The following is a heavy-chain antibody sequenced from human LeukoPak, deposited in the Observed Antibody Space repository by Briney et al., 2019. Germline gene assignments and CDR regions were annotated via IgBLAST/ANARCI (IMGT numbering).Heavy chain of an antibody. D-gene: IGHD6-19*01. Sequence: KTSETLSLTCTVSGASITSYSWTWIRQPPGKGLELIGYVYSSGSTNYNPSLRSRVTISLDTPKNQFSLKLTSVTPADTAIYYCARDSSGWYRYAFDIWGQGTMVTVSS. CDR3: ARDSSGWYRYAFDI. CDR2: VYSSGST. J-gene: IGHJ3*02. V-gene: IGHV4-59*01. CDR1: GASITSYS.